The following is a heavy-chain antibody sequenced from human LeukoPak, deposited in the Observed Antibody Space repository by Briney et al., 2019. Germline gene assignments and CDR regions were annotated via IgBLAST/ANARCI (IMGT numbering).Heavy chain of an antibody. CDR2: IIPILGIA. CDR3: ATRYSSGWYYFDY. Sequence: SVKVSCKASGGTFTSYTNSWVRQAPGQGLEWMGRIIPILGIANYAQKFQGRVTITADKSTSTAYMELSSLRSEDTAVYYCATRYSSGWYYFDYWGQGTLVTVSS. J-gene: IGHJ4*02. D-gene: IGHD6-19*01. CDR1: GGTFTSYT. V-gene: IGHV1-69*02.